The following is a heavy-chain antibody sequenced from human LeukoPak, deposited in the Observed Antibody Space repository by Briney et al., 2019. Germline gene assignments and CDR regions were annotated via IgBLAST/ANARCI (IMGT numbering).Heavy chain of an antibody. CDR1: GLTFSSYS. V-gene: IGHV3-48*04. CDR2: ISSSSSTI. Sequence: GGSLRLSCAASGLTFSSYSMNWVRQAPGKGLEWVSYISSSSSTIYYADSVKGRFTISRDNAKNSLYLQMNSLRAEDTAVYYCAREQSHRGYAFDIWGQGTMVTVSS. J-gene: IGHJ3*02. CDR3: AREQSHRGYAFDI.